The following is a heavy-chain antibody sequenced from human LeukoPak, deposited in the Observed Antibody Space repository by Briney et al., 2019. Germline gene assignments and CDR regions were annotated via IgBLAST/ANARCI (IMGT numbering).Heavy chain of an antibody. CDR2: IIPIFRTA. CDR1: GGTFRSFA. V-gene: IGHV1-69*13. J-gene: IGHJ4*02. CDR3: ARALRYYSDSSGYAFDY. D-gene: IGHD3-22*01. Sequence: SVKVSCKASGGTFRSFAISWVRQAPGQGHRWMGGIIPIFRTANYAQKFQGRVTITADESTSTAYMELSSLRSEDTAVYYCARALRYYSDSSGYAFDYWGQGTLVTVSS.